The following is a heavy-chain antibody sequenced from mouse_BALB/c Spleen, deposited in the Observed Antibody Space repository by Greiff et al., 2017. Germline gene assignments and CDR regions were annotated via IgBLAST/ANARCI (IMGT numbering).Heavy chain of an antibody. CDR2: INPGSGGT. CDR3: AISTQTGTAWFAY. J-gene: IGHJ3*01. D-gene: IGHD4-1*01. Sequence: VQLQQSGAELVRPGTSVKVSCKASGYAFTNYLIEWVKQRPGQGLEWIGVINPGSGGTNYNEKFKGKATLTADKSSSTAYMQLKSLTSEDSAVYYCAISTQTGTAWFAYWGQGTLVTVSA. CDR1: GYAFTNYL. V-gene: IGHV1-54*01.